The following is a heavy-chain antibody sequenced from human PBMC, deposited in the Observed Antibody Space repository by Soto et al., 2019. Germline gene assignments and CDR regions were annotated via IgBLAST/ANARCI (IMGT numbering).Heavy chain of an antibody. V-gene: IGHV3-11*06. CDR2: VDGTSSFT. J-gene: IGHJ5*01. D-gene: IGHD6-6*01. CDR1: GFSLTDYY. Sequence: VGSLRLSCSASGFSLTDYYMSWFRQAPGKGLEWLSYVDGTSSFTDYADSVNGRFTISRDNAKKSLYLQMNSLRPEDTARYYCGRAASPLYNNNWFDLWGQGTLVTVSS. CDR3: GRAASPLYNNNWFDL.